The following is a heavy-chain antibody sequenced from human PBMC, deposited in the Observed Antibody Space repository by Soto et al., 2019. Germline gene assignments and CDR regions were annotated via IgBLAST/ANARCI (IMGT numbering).Heavy chain of an antibody. D-gene: IGHD3-22*01. V-gene: IGHV4-31*03. CDR1: GGSISSDGYY. CDR2: IYYGGST. Sequence: SETLSLTCTVSGGSISSDGYYWTWIRQHPGKGLAGIGYIYYGGSTYYNPSLKSRATISGDTSKKQFCRKLSSVSAADTTVYYCXRGGYYYENSGQNAYRYRGRGILV. CDR3: XRGGYYYENSGQNAYRY. J-gene: IGHJ4*01.